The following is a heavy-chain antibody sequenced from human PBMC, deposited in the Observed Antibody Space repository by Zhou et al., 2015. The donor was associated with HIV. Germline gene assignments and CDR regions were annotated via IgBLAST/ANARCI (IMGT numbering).Heavy chain of an antibody. D-gene: IGHD2-2*01. CDR3: ARGGTYCLSTTCFNYFDS. J-gene: IGHJ4*02. V-gene: IGHV1-69*02. CDR2: IVPKIGIT. CDR1: GDTFNTYT. Sequence: QVHLVQSGAEVKKPGSSVTVSCKGSGDTFNTYTINWVRQAPGQGLEWMGRIVPKIGITNYAQKFQGRVKITADISTNTVYMEMSSLTSEDTAVYYCARGGTYCLSTTCFNYFDSWARELWSPSPQ.